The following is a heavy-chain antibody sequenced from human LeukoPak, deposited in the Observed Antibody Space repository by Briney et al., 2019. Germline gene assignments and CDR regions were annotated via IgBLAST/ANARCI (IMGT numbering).Heavy chain of an antibody. CDR1: GFTFDDYA. J-gene: IGHJ6*03. CDR2: ISGDGGST. CDR3: AKAYMGNYYYYYMDV. V-gene: IGHV3-43*02. Sequence: GGSLRLSCAASGFTFDDYAMHWVRQAPGKGLEWVSLISGDGGSTYYADSVKGRFTISRDNSKSSLYLQMNSLRTEDIALYYCAKAYMGNYYYYYMDVWGKGTTVTVSS. D-gene: IGHD7-27*01.